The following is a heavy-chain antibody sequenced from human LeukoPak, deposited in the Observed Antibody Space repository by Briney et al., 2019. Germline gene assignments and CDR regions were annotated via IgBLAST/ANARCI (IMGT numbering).Heavy chain of an antibody. V-gene: IGHV3-30*03. D-gene: IGHD6-25*01. CDR1: GFTFSSYG. CDR3: ATDIAAAGPFDY. CDR2: ISYDGSNK. J-gene: IGHJ4*02. Sequence: GGSLRLSCAASGFTFSSYGMHWVRQAPGKGLEWVAVISYDGSNKYYADSVKGRFTISRDNSKNTLYLQMNSLRAEDTAVYYCATDIAAAGPFDYWGQGTLVTVSS.